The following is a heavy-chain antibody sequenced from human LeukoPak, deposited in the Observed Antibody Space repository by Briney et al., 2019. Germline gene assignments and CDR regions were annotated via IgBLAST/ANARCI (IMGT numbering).Heavy chain of an antibody. CDR1: GYTFTGYY. Sequence: ASVTVSCKASGYTFTGYYMHWVRQAPGQGLEWMGWINPNSGGTNYAQKFQGWVTMTRDTSISTAYMELSRLRSDDTAVYYCARGVRTAMVPFDYWGQGTLVTVSS. V-gene: IGHV1-2*04. D-gene: IGHD5-18*01. CDR2: INPNSGGT. J-gene: IGHJ4*02. CDR3: ARGVRTAMVPFDY.